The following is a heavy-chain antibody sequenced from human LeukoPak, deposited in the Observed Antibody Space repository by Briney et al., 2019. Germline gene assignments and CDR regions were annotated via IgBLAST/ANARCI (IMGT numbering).Heavy chain of an antibody. J-gene: IGHJ4*02. V-gene: IGHV3-33*01. CDR2: IWYDGSNK. CDR1: GFTFSSYG. D-gene: IGHD6-13*01. Sequence: PGGSLRLSCAASGFTFSSYGMHWVRQAPGKGPEWVAVIWYDGSNKYYANSVKGRFTISRDNSKNTLYLQMNSLRAEDTAVYYCARDGVGHSGPSSNFDYWGQGTLVTVSS. CDR3: ARDGVGHSGPSSNFDY.